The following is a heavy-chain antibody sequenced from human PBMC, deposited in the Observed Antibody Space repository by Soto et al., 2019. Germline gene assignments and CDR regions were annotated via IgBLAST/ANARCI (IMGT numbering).Heavy chain of an antibody. D-gene: IGHD6-13*01. Sequence: GGSLRLSCTGSGFDFGDYYMSWMRQAPGKGLEWVSYIDSGDGTTYYTDSVKGRFTISRDNAKKTVYLQMSSLRVEDTALYYCVRPYYSSSWFPFDRWGQGTLVTVSS. V-gene: IGHV3-11*01. CDR2: IDSGDGTT. J-gene: IGHJ4*02. CDR1: GFDFGDYY. CDR3: VRPYYSSSWFPFDR.